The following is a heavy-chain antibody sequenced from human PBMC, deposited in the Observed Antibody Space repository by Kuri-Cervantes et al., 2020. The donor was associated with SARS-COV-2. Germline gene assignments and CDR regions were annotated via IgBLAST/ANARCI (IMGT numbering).Heavy chain of an antibody. CDR2: INPNSGGT. Sequence: ASVKVSCKASGYTFTSYDINWVRQATGQGLEWMGWINPNSGGTNYAQKFQGRVTMTRDTSISTAYMELSRLRSDDTAVYYYARDFWPSGGYFDYWGQGTLVTVSS. V-gene: IGHV1-2*02. CDR3: ARDFWPSGGYFDY. J-gene: IGHJ4*02. D-gene: IGHD3-10*01. CDR1: GYTFTSYD.